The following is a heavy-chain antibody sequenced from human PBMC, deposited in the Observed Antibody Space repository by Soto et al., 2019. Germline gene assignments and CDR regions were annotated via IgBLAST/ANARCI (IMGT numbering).Heavy chain of an antibody. Sequence: GGSLRLSCAASGFTFSSYAMSWVRQAPGKGLEWVSAISGGGSSTYYADSVKGRFTISRDNSKNTLYLQMNSLRAEETAVYYCEKRYSSAWSDSQHWGKGTLVTVSS. J-gene: IGHJ1*01. D-gene: IGHD6-19*01. CDR2: ISGGGSST. CDR1: GFTFSSYA. V-gene: IGHV3-23*01. CDR3: EKRYSSAWSDSQH.